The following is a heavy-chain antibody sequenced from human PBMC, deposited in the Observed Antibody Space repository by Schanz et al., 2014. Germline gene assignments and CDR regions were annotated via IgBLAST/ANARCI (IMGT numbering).Heavy chain of an antibody. V-gene: IGHV3-33*01. D-gene: IGHD3-16*01. CDR3: GSARCFTCPDYWFAP. Sequence: VQVVESGGGLVRPGGSLRLSCAASGFTFSSYGMHWVRQAPGKGLEWVAVIWYDGSNEYYADSVKGRFTISRDNARTSLFLQMNSLRDEDTAVYYCGSARCFTCPDYWFAPWGQGTLVTVSS. CDR2: IWYDGSNE. CDR1: GFTFSSYG. J-gene: IGHJ5*02.